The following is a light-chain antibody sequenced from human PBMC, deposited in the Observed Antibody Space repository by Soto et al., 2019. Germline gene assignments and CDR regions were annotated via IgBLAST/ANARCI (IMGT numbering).Light chain of an antibody. CDR1: TSDVGGYDY. V-gene: IGLV2-14*03. CDR3: ASFTFTTTWV. CDR2: EVT. J-gene: IGLJ3*02. Sequence: QSALTQPASVSGSPGQSITISCTGTTSDVGGYDYVSWYQQHPGGAPKLIIYEVTKRPSGISDRFSGSKSGNTASLTIAGLQIDDEADYHCASFTFTTTWVFGGGTKVTVL.